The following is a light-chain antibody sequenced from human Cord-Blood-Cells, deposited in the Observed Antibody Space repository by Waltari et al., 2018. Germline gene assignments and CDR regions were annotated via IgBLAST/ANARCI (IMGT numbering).Light chain of an antibody. J-gene: IGKJ2*01. CDR2: KAS. V-gene: IGKV1-5*03. CDR3: QQHNSYSYT. CDR1: QSISML. Sequence: DIQVTQSPSTLSASGGDRVTITCRARQSISMLLAWYQQKPGKAPKLLMYKASNLESGVPSMLSCSESGTEVPLTISRLQHDDLATYYCQQHNSYSYTVVQWTKLETK.